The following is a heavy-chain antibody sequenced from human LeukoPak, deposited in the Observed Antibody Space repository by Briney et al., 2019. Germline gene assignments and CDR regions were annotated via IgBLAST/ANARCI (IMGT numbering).Heavy chain of an antibody. CDR1: GYTFTTHG. D-gene: IGHD4-11*01. CDR3: ARDWPTVITDY. V-gene: IGHV1-18*01. Sequence: GASVKVSCKTSGYTFTTHGISWVRQAPGQGLAWMGWISTSKGDTNYAQKFKGRLTMTTDRSTSTAYMELRSLSSDDTAVYYCARDWPTVITDYWGQGTLVTVSS. J-gene: IGHJ4*02. CDR2: ISTSKGDT.